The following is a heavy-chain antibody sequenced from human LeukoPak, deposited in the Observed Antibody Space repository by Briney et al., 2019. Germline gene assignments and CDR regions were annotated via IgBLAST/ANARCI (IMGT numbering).Heavy chain of an antibody. D-gene: IGHD1-26*01. V-gene: IGHV3-48*03. CDR2: ISSSGSTI. CDR3: AKGDRALWALDY. Sequence: GGSLRLSCAASGFTFSSYEMNWVRQAPGKGLEWVSYISSSGSTIYYADSVKGRFTISRDNSKNTLYLQMNSLRAEDTAVYYCAKGDRALWALDYWGQGTLVTVSS. CDR1: GFTFSSYE. J-gene: IGHJ4*02.